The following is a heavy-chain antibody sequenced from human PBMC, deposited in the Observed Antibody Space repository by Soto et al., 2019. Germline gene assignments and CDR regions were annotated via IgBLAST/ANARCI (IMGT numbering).Heavy chain of an antibody. CDR3: AHRLIWYGYFQH. Sequence: QITLKESGPTLVKPTQTLTLTCTFSGFSLSTSGVGVGWIRQPPGKALEWLALIYWDDDKRYSPSLKSRLTITKDTSKNQAVLTMTNMDPVDTATYYSAHRLIWYGYFQHWGQGTLVTVSS. D-gene: IGHD6-13*01. V-gene: IGHV2-5*02. CDR1: GFSLSTSGVG. CDR2: IYWDDDK. J-gene: IGHJ1*01.